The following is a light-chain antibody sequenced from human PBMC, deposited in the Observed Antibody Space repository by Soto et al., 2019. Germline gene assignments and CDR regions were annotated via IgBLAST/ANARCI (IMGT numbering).Light chain of an antibody. CDR3: QQYSVYPWT. Sequence: DIQMTQSPASLSASVGDTVTITCRASQSIDSWLAWLQQRPGKAPKLLIYMASNLESGVPSRFSGSRSGTEFNLTISSLQPDDFAIYYCQQYSVYPWTFGQGIKVEIK. V-gene: IGKV1-5*03. CDR2: MAS. J-gene: IGKJ1*01. CDR1: QSIDSW.